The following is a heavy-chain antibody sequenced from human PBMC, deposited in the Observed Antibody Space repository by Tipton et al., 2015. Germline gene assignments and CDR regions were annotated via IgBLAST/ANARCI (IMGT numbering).Heavy chain of an antibody. J-gene: IGHJ4*02. CDR1: DYSIRSYY. D-gene: IGHD1-14*01. V-gene: IGHV4-59*01. Sequence: LRLSCTVSDYSIRSYYWSWIRQPPGKGLEWIGYVFYTGGTYYNPSLKSRVTISIVTWGKQISLRLTSASAADTAVYYCAREPTNGNCFDDWGRGTLVTVSS. CDR2: VFYTGGT. CDR3: AREPTNGNCFDD.